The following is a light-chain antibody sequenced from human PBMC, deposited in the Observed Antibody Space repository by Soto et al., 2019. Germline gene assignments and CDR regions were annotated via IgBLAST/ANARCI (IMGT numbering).Light chain of an antibody. CDR2: LNSDGSH. CDR3: QTWGTGIRV. V-gene: IGLV4-69*01. Sequence: QPVLTQSPSASASLGASVKLTCTLSSGHSSYAIAWHQQQPEKGPRYLMKLNSDGSHSKGDGIPDRLSGSSSGAERYLIISSLQSEDEADYYCQTWGTGIRVFGTGTKVTVL. J-gene: IGLJ1*01. CDR1: SGHSSYA.